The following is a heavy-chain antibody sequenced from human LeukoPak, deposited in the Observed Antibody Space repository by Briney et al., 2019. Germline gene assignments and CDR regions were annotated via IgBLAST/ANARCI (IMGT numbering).Heavy chain of an antibody. Sequence: SETLSLTCTVSGGSISSYYWGWIRQPPGKGLEWIGYISYSGSTNFNPSLKSRVTISVDTSKDQFSLKLSSVTAADTAVYYCAREGTAGTNLNWFDPWGQGTLVTVPS. CDR1: GGSISSYY. CDR2: ISYSGST. V-gene: IGHV4-59*01. J-gene: IGHJ5*02. D-gene: IGHD1-1*01. CDR3: AREGTAGTNLNWFDP.